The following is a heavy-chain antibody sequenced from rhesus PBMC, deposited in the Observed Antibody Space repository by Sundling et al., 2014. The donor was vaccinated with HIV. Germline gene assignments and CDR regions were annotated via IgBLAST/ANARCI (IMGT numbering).Heavy chain of an antibody. V-gene: IGHV3-116*02. CDR2: IRKKVKGGTS. CDR3: VRDGNWKFDV. D-gene: IGHD1-26*01. J-gene: IGHJ5-1*01. CDR1: GFNFSDHY. Sequence: EVRLVESGGGLVQPGGSLRLSCVASGFNFSDHYIGWVRQAPGKGPEWVGFIRKKVKGGTSEYAASVKGRLTISRDDSKSIAYLQINSVKIEDTARYYCVRDGNWKFDVWGPGVLVTVSS.